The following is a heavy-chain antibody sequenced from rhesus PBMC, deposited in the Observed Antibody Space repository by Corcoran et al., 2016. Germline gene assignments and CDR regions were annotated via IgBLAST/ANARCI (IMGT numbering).Heavy chain of an antibody. Sequence: EVQLVPSGAAVTKPGASVKISCKASGYTFTDHYMNWVRQAPGTGLELMGMVDQEDGEEDDGQKFQDTLTVTADRATDKAYMELSSLRSEDTAVYYCARTPQYSGQNWDFDLWGPGTPITISA. CDR3: ARTPQYSGQNWDFDL. CDR2: VDQEDGEE. CDR1: GYTFTDHY. J-gene: IGHJ2*01. V-gene: IGHV1-111*02. D-gene: IGHD6-25*01.